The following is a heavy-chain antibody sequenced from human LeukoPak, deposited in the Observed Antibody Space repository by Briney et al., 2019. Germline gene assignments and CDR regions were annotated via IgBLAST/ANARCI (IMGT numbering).Heavy chain of an antibody. D-gene: IGHD3-10*01. CDR1: GYTFTSYY. J-gene: IGHJ5*02. Sequence: ASVKVSCKASGYTFTSYYMHWVRQAPGQGLEWMGIINPSGGSTSYAQKFQGRVTMTRDTSIGTAYMELSGLRSDDTAVYYCARANMVRGVGLFFDRNWFDPWGQGTLVTVSS. CDR3: ARANMVRGVGLFFDRNWFDP. V-gene: IGHV1-46*01. CDR2: INPSGGST.